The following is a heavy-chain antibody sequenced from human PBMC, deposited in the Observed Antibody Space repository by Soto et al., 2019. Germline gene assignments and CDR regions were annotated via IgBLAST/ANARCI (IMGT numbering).Heavy chain of an antibody. J-gene: IGHJ4*02. D-gene: IGHD6-19*01. CDR3: ARMVSSAWYHDY. V-gene: IGHV2-70*11. CDR1: GFSLSTSEMC. CDR2: IDWDDDE. Sequence: SGPTLVNPTQTLTLTCTFCGFSLSTSEMCVSWIRQPPGKALEWLARIDWDDDEYYSTSLKTRLTISKDTSRDQVVLTLTNMDPVDTATYYCARMVSSAWYHDYWGQGTLVTVSS.